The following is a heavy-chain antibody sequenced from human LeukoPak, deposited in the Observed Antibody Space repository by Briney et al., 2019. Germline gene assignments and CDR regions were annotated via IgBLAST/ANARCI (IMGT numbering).Heavy chain of an antibody. CDR2: INPNSGGT. V-gene: IGHV1-2*02. J-gene: IGHJ4*02. Sequence: GASVKVSCKASGCTFTDYYIHWVRQAPGQGLEWMGWINPNSGGTNYAQKFQGRVTMTRDTSISTAYMELSRLRSDDTAVYYCARDQLWLSDLLNYWGQGTLVTVSS. D-gene: IGHD5-18*01. CDR3: ARDQLWLSDLLNY. CDR1: GCTFTDYY.